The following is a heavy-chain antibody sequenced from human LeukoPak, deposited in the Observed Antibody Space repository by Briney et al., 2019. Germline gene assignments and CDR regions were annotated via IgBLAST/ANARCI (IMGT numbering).Heavy chain of an antibody. CDR2: IYNTGST. CDR1: GFTVSSNY. Sequence: GGSLRLSCAASGFTVSSNYMSWVRQAPGKGLEWVSVIYNTGSTYYADSVKGRFTISRDNSKNTLYLQMNSLRAEDTAVYYCARGPPTTYFDWEFDYWGQGTLVTVSS. V-gene: IGHV3-66*01. J-gene: IGHJ4*02. CDR3: ARGPPTTYFDWEFDY. D-gene: IGHD3-9*01.